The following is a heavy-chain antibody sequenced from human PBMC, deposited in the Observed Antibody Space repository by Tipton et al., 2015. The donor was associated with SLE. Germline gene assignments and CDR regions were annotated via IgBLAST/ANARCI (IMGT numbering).Heavy chain of an antibody. CDR3: AKGYSYGAYYFDY. CDR1: GFIFSDHY. Sequence: SLRLSCAASGFIFSDHYMDWVRQAPGKGLEWVGRIRSKPKSYTTEYAASVKGRFTISRDDSKNSLYLQMNSLRAEDTAVYYCAKGYSYGAYYFDYWGQGTLVTVSS. V-gene: IGHV3-72*01. CDR2: IRSKPKSYTT. J-gene: IGHJ4*02. D-gene: IGHD5-18*01.